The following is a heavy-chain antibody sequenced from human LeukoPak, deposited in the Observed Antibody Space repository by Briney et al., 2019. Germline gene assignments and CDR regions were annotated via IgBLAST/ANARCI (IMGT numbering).Heavy chain of an antibody. V-gene: IGHV4-39*07. Sequence: ASETLSLTCTVSGGSISSSSYYWAWIRQPPGKGLEWTGSIYYSGSTYNNPSLKSRVTISVDTSKNQFSLKLSSVTAADTAVYYCARGIVVPGFDPWGQGTLITVSS. D-gene: IGHD2-2*01. CDR2: IYYSGST. J-gene: IGHJ5*02. CDR1: GGSISSSSYY. CDR3: ARGIVVPGFDP.